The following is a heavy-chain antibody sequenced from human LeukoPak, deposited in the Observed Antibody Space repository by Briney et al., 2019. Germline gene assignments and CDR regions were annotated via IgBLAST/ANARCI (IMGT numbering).Heavy chain of an antibody. CDR2: IIPIFGTA. Sequence: SVKVSCKASGGTFSSYAISWVRQAPGQGLEWMGGIIPIFGTANYAQKFQGRVTITADESTSTAYMELSSLRSEDTAVYYCARAYYGSGSYVDYYYYGMDVWGKGITVTVSS. D-gene: IGHD3-10*01. CDR3: ARAYYGSGSYVDYYYYGMDV. V-gene: IGHV1-69*01. CDR1: GGTFSSYA. J-gene: IGHJ6*04.